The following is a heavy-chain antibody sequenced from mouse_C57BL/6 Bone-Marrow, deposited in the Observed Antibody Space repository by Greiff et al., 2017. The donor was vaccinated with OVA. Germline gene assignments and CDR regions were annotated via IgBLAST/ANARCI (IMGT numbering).Heavy chain of an antibody. D-gene: IGHD2-4*01. Sequence: QVQLKESGPGLVAPSQSLSITCTVSGFSLTSYAISWVRQPPGKGLEWLGEIWNGGGTNYNSAPKSRLSISKDNSKSQVFLKMNSLQTDDTARYYCAREGDYGKTYFDYWGQGTTLTVSS. CDR1: GFSLTSYA. J-gene: IGHJ2*01. V-gene: IGHV2-9-1*01. CDR3: AREGDYGKTYFDY. CDR2: IWNGGGT.